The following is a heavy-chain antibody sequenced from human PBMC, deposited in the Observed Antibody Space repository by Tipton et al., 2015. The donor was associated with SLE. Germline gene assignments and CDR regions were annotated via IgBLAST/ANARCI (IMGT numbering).Heavy chain of an antibody. CDR3: ARRVAYSGYDWYFDV. CDR2: IYYSGST. CDR1: GGSISSGGYY. Sequence: TLSLTCTVSGGSISSGGYYWSWIRQHPGKGLEWIGYIYYSGSTYYNPSLKSRVTISVDTSKNQFSLKLSSVTAADTAVYYCARRVAYSGYDWYFDVWGRGTLVTVSS. V-gene: IGHV4-31*03. J-gene: IGHJ2*01. D-gene: IGHD5-12*01.